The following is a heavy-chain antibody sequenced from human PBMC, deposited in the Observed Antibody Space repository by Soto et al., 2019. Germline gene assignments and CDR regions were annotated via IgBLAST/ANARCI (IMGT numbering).Heavy chain of an antibody. CDR2: INHLETT. Sequence: SETLSLTCTVSGASITYGGYSGSWIRQTPGKGLEWIGYINHLETTFYNPSFESRLTLSIDRAKNQFSLNLNSMSAADRAVYFCARGGGSDSFDYWGQGILVTVSS. V-gene: IGHV4-30-2*01. J-gene: IGHJ4*02. D-gene: IGHD1-26*01. CDR1: GASITYGGYS. CDR3: ARGGGSDSFDY.